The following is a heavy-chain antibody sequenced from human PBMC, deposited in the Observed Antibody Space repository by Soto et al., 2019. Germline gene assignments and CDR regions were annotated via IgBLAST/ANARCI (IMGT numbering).Heavy chain of an antibody. D-gene: IGHD2-2*01. V-gene: IGHV4-34*02. CDR2: VNHFGTT. Sequence: QVQFQHWGAGLLKPSETVSLTCAVNGGAFSDYHWTWIRQAPGNGLEWIGEVNHFGTTKYNPSLQSRVTISVDTSKNLFSLNLTSVTAADTALYCCARGRGPTRRSQPYLDHWGQGALVSVSS. J-gene: IGHJ4*02. CDR3: ARGRGPTRRSQPYLDH. CDR1: GGAFSDYH.